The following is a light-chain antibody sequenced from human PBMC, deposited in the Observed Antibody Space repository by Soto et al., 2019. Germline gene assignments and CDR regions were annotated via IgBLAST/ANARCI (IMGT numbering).Light chain of an antibody. CDR3: QQYISRMYT. J-gene: IGKJ2*01. CDR2: DAS. V-gene: IGKV1-5*01. CDR1: QSISTW. Sequence: DIQMTQSPSTLSASVGDRVTITCRASQSISTWLAWYQQKPGKAPNLLISDASSLESGVPPRFSGSGSGTEFSLTISSLQPDDFATYYCQQYISRMYTFGQGTKLEI.